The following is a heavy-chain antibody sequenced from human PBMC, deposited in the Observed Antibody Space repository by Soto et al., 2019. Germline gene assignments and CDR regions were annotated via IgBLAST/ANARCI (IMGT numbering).Heavy chain of an antibody. V-gene: IGHV3-49*04. CDR2: IRNQTYGGTP. J-gene: IGHJ4*02. Sequence: PGGALRGSCINLGCTCENYDISWVRQAPGKGLEWVGLIRNQTYGGTPEYAASIKGRFTISRDDSNDIASLQMNRLYTEDSAVYYCTRAESPDTAYFSDYSVQGTLVLVS. CDR1: GCTCENYD. CDR3: TRAESPDTAYFSDY. D-gene: IGHD3-3*01.